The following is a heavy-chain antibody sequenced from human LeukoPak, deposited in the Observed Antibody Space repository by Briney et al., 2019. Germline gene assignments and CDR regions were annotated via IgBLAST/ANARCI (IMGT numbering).Heavy chain of an antibody. CDR1: GGTFSSYA. D-gene: IGHD4-17*01. J-gene: IGHJ3*02. V-gene: IGHV1-69*06. Sequence: SVKVSCKASGGTFSSYAISWVRQAPGQGLEWMRGIIPIFGTANYAQKFQGRVTITADKSTSTAYMELSSLRSEDTAVYYCARDYGDYSNDAFDIWGQGTMVTVSS. CDR3: ARDYGDYSNDAFDI. CDR2: IIPIFGTA.